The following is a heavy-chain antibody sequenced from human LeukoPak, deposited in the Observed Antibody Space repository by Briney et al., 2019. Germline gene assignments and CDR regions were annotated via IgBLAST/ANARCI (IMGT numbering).Heavy chain of an antibody. V-gene: IGHV3-49*04. CDR3: TRKMIRGVIDY. J-gene: IGHJ4*02. CDR1: GFTFGDYA. CDR2: SRSKAYGGTA. Sequence: PGGSLRLSCAASGFTFGDYAMTWVRQAPGKGLEWVGFSRSKAYGGTAEYAASVKGRFTISRDDSKSVAYPQMNSLKTEGTAVYYCTRKMIRGVIDYWGQGTLVTVSS. D-gene: IGHD3-10*01.